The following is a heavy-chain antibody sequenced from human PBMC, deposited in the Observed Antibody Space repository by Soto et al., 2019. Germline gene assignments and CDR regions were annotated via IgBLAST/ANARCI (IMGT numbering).Heavy chain of an antibody. J-gene: IGHJ6*02. CDR3: TTDYSNYYYYGMDV. Sequence: PGGSLRLSCAASGFTFRSYAMNWVRQAPGKGLEWVGRIKSKTDGGTTDYAAPVKGRFTISRDDSKNTLYLQMNSLKTGDTAVYYCTTDYSNYYYYGMDVWGQGTTVTVSS. V-gene: IGHV3-15*01. CDR2: IKSKTDGGTT. CDR1: GFTFRSYA. D-gene: IGHD4-4*01.